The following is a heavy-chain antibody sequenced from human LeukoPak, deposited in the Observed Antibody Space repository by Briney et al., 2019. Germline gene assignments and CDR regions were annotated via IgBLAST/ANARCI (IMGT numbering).Heavy chain of an antibody. CDR2: INHSGST. J-gene: IGHJ6*04. CDR3: ARGHRSGEYCSGGSCFSSVSGLDV. V-gene: IGHV4-34*01. D-gene: IGHD2-15*01. Sequence: SETLSLTCAVYGGSFTSYSWSWIRQPPGKGLEWIGEINHSGSTNYNPSLKSRVTISIDTSKNQFSLKLSSVTAADTAVYFCARGHRSGEYCSGGSCFSSVSGLDVWGKGTTVTVSS. CDR1: GGSFTSYS.